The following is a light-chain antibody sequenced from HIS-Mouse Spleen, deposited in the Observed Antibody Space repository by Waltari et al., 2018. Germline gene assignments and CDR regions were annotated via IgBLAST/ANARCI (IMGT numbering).Light chain of an antibody. Sequence: QSALTQPASVSGSPGQSITISCTGTSSDGGGYNYVSWYQQPPGKAPKLMIYDVSNRPSGVSNRFSGSKSGNTASLTISGLQAEDEADYYCSSYTSSSTEVFGGGTKLTVL. V-gene: IGLV2-14*03. CDR3: SSYTSSSTEV. J-gene: IGLJ2*01. CDR2: DVS. CDR1: SSDGGGYNY.